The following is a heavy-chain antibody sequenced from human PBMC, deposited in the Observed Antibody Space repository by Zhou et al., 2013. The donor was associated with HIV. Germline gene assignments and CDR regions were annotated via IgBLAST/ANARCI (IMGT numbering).Heavy chain of an antibody. Sequence: QIQLLQSGTEVKKPGASVKVSCKASGYTFTTYGISWVRQAPGQGLEWMGWITVDDGHTQYAQKFQDRVTMTSDTTTNTAYMELRSLRSDDTAVYYCARDWNYEDYWGQGTLVTVSS. J-gene: IGHJ4*02. CDR2: ITVDDGHT. CDR1: GYTFTTYG. V-gene: IGHV1-18*01. CDR3: ARDWNYEDY. D-gene: IGHD1-7*01.